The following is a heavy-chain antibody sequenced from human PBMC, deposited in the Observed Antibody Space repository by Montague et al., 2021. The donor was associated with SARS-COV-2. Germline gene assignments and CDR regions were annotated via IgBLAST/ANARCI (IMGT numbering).Heavy chain of an antibody. Sequence: SETLSLTCTVSGGSISSSNYYWGRIRQPPGKGLEWIGSIYYSGSTYYNPSLKSRVTIFVDTSKNQFSLKLSSVTAADTAVYYCASPTYYYDSSGSDAFDIWGQGKMVTVSS. CDR1: GGSISSSNYY. CDR3: ASPTYYYDSSGSDAFDI. CDR2: IYYSGST. J-gene: IGHJ3*02. D-gene: IGHD3-22*01. V-gene: IGHV4-39*01.